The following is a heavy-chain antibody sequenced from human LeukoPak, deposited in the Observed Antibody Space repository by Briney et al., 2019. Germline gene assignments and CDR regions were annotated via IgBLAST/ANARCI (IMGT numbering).Heavy chain of an antibody. D-gene: IGHD2-15*01. Sequence: GGSLRLSCAASGFTFSSYWMSWVRQAPGKGLEWVANIKQDGSEKYYVDSVKGRFTISRDNSKNTLYLQMNSLRAEDTAVYYCAKDLVVVAATGDYWGQGTLVTVSS. CDR3: AKDLVVVAATGDY. CDR2: IKQDGSEK. CDR1: GFTFSSYW. V-gene: IGHV3-7*03. J-gene: IGHJ4*02.